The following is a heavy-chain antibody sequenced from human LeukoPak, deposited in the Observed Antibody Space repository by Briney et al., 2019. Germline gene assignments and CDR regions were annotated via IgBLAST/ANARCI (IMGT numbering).Heavy chain of an antibody. Sequence: GGSLRLSCAASGFTFSSYAMSRVRQAPGKGLEWVSAISGSGGSTYYADSVKGRFTISRDNSKNTLYLQMNSLRAEDTAVYYCAKAGLEIGELPGMIWGQGTLVTVSS. CDR1: GFTFSSYA. CDR3: AKAGLEIGELPGMI. J-gene: IGHJ4*02. D-gene: IGHD3-10*01. V-gene: IGHV3-23*01. CDR2: ISGSGGST.